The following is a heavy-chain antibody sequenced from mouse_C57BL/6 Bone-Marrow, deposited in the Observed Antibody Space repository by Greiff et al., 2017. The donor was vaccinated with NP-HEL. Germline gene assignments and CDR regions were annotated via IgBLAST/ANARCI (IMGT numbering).Heavy chain of an antibody. J-gene: IGHJ3*01. D-gene: IGHD2-4*01. CDR2: ISSGGSYT. Sequence: EVQWVESGGDLVKPGGSLKLSCAASGFTFSSYGMSWVRQTPDKRLEWVATISSGGSYTYYPDSVKGRFTISRDNAKNTLYLQMSSLKSEDTAMYYCASPYDYDVAWFAYWGQGTLVTVSA. CDR1: GFTFSSYG. CDR3: ASPYDYDVAWFAY. V-gene: IGHV5-6*01.